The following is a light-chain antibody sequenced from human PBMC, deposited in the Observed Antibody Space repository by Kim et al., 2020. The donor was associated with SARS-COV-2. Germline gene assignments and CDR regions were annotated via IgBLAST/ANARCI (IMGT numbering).Light chain of an antibody. CDR1: QGISNY. CDR3: QKYSSAPRT. J-gene: IGKJ1*01. CDR2: AAS. Sequence: DIQMTQSPSSLSSSVGDRVTITCRASQGISNYLAWYQQKPVKVPRLLVYAASTWQSGVPARFSGSGSGTDFTLTISSLQPEDVATYYCQKYSSAPRTFGQGTKVDIK. V-gene: IGKV1-27*01.